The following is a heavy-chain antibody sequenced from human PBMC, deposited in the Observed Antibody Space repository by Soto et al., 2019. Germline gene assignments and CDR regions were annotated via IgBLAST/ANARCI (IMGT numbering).Heavy chain of an antibody. V-gene: IGHV3-48*03. Sequence: PGGSLRLSCAASGFTFSAYEMNWVRQAPGKGLEWVSYISSSGSTIYYADSVKGRFTISRDNSKNTLYLQMNSLRAEDTAVYYCARDLYCGGDCYYAYYYYGMDVWGQGTTVTVSS. CDR3: ARDLYCGGDCYYAYYYYGMDV. CDR2: ISSSGSTI. CDR1: GFTFSAYE. D-gene: IGHD2-21*02. J-gene: IGHJ6*02.